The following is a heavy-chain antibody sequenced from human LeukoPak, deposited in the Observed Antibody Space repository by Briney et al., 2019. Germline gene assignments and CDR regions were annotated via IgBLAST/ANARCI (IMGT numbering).Heavy chain of an antibody. V-gene: IGHV4-34*01. Sequence: SETLSLTCAVYGRSLSGYYWSWIRQPPGKGLEWIGEINHSGSTNYNPSLKSRVTISVDTSKNQFSLKLSSVTAADTAVYYCARENYGSGSSEFDYWGQGTLVTVSS. CDR2: INHSGST. CDR1: GRSLSGYY. CDR3: ARENYGSGSSEFDY. D-gene: IGHD3-10*01. J-gene: IGHJ4*02.